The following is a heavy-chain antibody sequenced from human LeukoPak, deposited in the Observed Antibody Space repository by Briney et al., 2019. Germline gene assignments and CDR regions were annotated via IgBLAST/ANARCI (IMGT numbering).Heavy chain of an antibody. CDR3: ARRVGATLYFDY. CDR2: IHPGDSAT. J-gene: IGHJ4*02. V-gene: IGHV5-51*01. D-gene: IGHD1-26*01. CDR1: GYTFTSYW. Sequence: GESLNISCKGSGYTFTSYWIGWVRQMRVKGLEWSGIIHPGDSATRYSPSFQGQVTISADKSISTAYRQWSSLKASDTAMYYCARRVGATLYFDYWGQGGLVTVSS.